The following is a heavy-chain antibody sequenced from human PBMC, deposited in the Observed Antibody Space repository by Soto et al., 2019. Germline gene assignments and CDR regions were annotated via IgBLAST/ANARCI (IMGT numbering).Heavy chain of an antibody. D-gene: IGHD3-22*01. CDR2: IHYSGST. CDR1: GGNIGSYY. V-gene: IGHV4-59*04. J-gene: IGHJ4*02. CDR3: ASQHYYDSSGYYVVY. Sequence: PSETLSLTCTVSGGNIGSYYWSWIRQPPGKGLEWIGNIHYSGSTYYDSSLQSRVTISIDTSKNQFSLKLSSVTATDTAVYYCASQHYYDSSGYYVVYWGQGTLVTVSS.